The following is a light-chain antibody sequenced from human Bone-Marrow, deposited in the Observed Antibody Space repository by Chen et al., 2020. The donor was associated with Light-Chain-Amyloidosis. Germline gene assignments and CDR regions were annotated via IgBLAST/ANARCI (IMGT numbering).Light chain of an antibody. CDR2: AAS. CDR1: QSISSY. V-gene: IGKV1-39*01. J-gene: IGKJ4*01. Sequence: DIQRTQSPSSLSAPVGDRVTITCRASQSISSYLNWYQQKPGKAPTLLVYAASSLQSGVPSRFSGSGSGTDFTLTISSLQPEDFATYYCQQSYSTPLTFGGGTKVEIK. CDR3: QQSYSTPLT.